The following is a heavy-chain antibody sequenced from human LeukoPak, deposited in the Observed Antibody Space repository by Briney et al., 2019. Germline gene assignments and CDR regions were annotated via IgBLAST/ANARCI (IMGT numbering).Heavy chain of an antibody. Sequence: GGSLRLSCAASGFSFSSYSMNWVRQAPGKGLEWVSSITTSSSYIYYADSVKGRFTISRDNAKNSLFLQMNSLRAEDTAVYYCARGPRWYNWNDGAFDIWGQGTMVTVSS. CDR2: ITTSSSYI. V-gene: IGHV3-21*01. CDR1: GFSFSSYS. J-gene: IGHJ3*02. D-gene: IGHD1-1*01. CDR3: ARGPRWYNWNDGAFDI.